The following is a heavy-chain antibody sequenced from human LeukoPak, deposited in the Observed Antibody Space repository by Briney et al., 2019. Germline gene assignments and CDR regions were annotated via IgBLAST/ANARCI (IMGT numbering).Heavy chain of an antibody. D-gene: IGHD3-10*01. J-gene: IGHJ3*02. Sequence: GGSLRLSCAASGFTVSSNYMSWVRQAPGEGLEWVSVIYSDGRTYSTDSVQSRFNISRHNSKHTLYLQMNRVRAEDTAVYYCARANMVHDAFDIWGQGTMVTVSS. CDR1: GFTVSSNY. V-gene: IGHV3-53*04. CDR2: IYSDGRT. CDR3: ARANMVHDAFDI.